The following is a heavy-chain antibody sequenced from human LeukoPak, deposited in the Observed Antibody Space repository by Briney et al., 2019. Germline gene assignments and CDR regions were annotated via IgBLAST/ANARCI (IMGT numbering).Heavy chain of an antibody. D-gene: IGHD3-3*01. CDR1: GFTVSSNY. J-gene: IGHJ4*02. Sequence: PGGSLRLSCAASGFTVSSNYLSWVRQAPGKGLEWVSVIYSGGSTYYADSVKGRFTISRDNSKNTLYLQMNSLRAEDTAVYYCARANDFWSGYFEHWGQGTLVTVSS. CDR2: IYSGGST. V-gene: IGHV3-53*05. CDR3: ARANDFWSGYFEH.